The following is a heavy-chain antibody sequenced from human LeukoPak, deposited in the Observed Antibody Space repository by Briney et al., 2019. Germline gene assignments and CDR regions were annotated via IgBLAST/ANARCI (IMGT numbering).Heavy chain of an antibody. CDR2: IRSKVNSYAT. V-gene: IGHV3-73*01. J-gene: IGHJ4*02. D-gene: IGHD1-7*01. Sequence: GGSLRLSCAASGFTFSGSAMHWVRQASGKGLEWVGRIRSKVNSYATAYAASVTGRFTISRDDSKNTAYLQINSLKTEDTAVYYCISVDDGTTFDSWGQGTLVTVSS. CDR3: ISVDDGTTFDS. CDR1: GFTFSGSA.